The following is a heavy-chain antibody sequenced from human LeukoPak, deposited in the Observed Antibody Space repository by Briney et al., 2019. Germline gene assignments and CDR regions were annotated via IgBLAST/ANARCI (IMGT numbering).Heavy chain of an antibody. CDR1: GYIFTGYH. V-gene: IGHV1-2*02. CDR2: INPNSGDT. J-gene: IGHJ4*02. CDR3: ARFTSGWYSDY. Sequence: ASVEVSCKASGYIFTGYHMHWVRQAPGQGLEWMGWINPNSGDTNYAQKFQGRVTMTSDTSITTAYMELSRLRSDDTAVYYCARFTSGWYSDYWGQGTLVTVSS. D-gene: IGHD6-19*01.